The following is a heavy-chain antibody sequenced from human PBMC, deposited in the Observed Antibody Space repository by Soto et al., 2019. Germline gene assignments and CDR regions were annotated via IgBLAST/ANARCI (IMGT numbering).Heavy chain of an antibody. V-gene: IGHV4-4*07. Sequence: SETLSLTGTVSGGSISSYYWSWIRQRAGKGLEWIGRIYTSGSTNYNPSLKSRVTMSVDTSKNQFSLKLSSVTAADTAVYYCARVRADFWSGYHTNWFDPWGQGTLVTVSS. CDR2: IYTSGST. J-gene: IGHJ5*02. CDR1: GGSISSYY. D-gene: IGHD3-3*01. CDR3: ARVRADFWSGYHTNWFDP.